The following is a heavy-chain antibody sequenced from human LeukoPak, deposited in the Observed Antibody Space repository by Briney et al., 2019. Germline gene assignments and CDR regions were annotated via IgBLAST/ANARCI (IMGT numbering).Heavy chain of an antibody. CDR3: ARVRYDSSGYYFFDY. CDR1: GFTFSSYW. J-gene: IGHJ4*02. CDR2: ISGGDGST. V-gene: IGHV3-23*01. D-gene: IGHD3-22*01. Sequence: GGSLRLSCAASGFTFSSYWMSWVRLAPGKGLKWVSSISGGDGSTYYANSVKGRFTISRDNAKNSLFLQMNSLRAEDTAVYYCARVRYDSSGYYFFDYWGQGTLVTVSS.